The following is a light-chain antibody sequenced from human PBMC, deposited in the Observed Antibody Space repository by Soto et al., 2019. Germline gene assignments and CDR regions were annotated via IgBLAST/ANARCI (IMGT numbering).Light chain of an antibody. J-gene: IGKJ1*01. V-gene: IGKV1-5*01. CDR3: QQYDSYPRGGRFVWT. CDR2: AAS. CDR1: QSIDRW. Sequence: IKITQSPSTLSASVGDRVTITCRASQSIDRWMAWYQQKPGKAPKXLIYAASTLQSGVPSRFRGSGSGTDFTLTIRCLQSEDFATYYCQQYDSYPRGGRFVWTFCQGTKVDIK.